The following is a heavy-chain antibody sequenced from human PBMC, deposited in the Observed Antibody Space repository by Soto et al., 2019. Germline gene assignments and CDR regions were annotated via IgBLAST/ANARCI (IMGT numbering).Heavy chain of an antibody. CDR1: GFTFSDYA. Sequence: GGSLRLSCTASGFTFSDYAMNWVRQAPGKGLEWVAAISGGGAGTYYTGSVKGPFTISRDNSKNTMYLLMTSLRVEDTAIYYCVKESRFQPFITASHSDYWGQGTLVTVSS. CDR2: ISGGGAGT. D-gene: IGHD3-3*01. CDR3: VKESRFQPFITASHSDY. J-gene: IGHJ4*02. V-gene: IGHV3-23*01.